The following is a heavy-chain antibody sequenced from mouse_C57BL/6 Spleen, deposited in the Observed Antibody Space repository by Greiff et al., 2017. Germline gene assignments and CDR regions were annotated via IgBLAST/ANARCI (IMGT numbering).Heavy chain of an antibody. V-gene: IGHV1-54*01. J-gene: IGHJ4*01. Sequence: QLQLKESGAELVRPGTSVKVSCKASGYAFTNYLLEWVKQRPGQGLEWIGVINPGSGGTNYNEKFKGKATLTADKSSSTAYMQLSSLTSEDSAVYFCARGGIYAMDYWGQGTSVTVSS. CDR2: INPGSGGT. CDR1: GYAFTNYL. CDR3: ARGGIYAMDY.